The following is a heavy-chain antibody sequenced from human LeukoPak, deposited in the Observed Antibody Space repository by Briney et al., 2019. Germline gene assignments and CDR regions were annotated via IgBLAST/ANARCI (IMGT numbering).Heavy chain of an antibody. V-gene: IGHV3-30*18. CDR1: GFTFSSYG. Sequence: PGGSLRLSCAASGFTFSSYGMHWVRQAPGKGLEWVAVISYDGSNKYYADSVKGRFTISRDNSKNTLYLQMNSLRAEDTAVYYCAKGDYDMLTGYHDYWGQGTLVTVSS. D-gene: IGHD3-9*01. J-gene: IGHJ4*02. CDR2: ISYDGSNK. CDR3: AKGDYDMLTGYHDY.